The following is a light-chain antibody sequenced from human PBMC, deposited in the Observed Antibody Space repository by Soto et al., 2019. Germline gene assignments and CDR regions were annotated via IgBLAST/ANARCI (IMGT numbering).Light chain of an antibody. Sequence: EIVMTQSPATLSVSPWERATLSCRASQSVCSNLAWYQQKPGQAPRLLIYGASTRATGIPARFSGSGSGTEFTLTISSLQSEDFAVYYCQQYNNWPPWTFGQGTKVEIK. J-gene: IGKJ1*01. CDR2: GAS. CDR3: QQYNNWPPWT. CDR1: QSVCSN. V-gene: IGKV3-15*01.